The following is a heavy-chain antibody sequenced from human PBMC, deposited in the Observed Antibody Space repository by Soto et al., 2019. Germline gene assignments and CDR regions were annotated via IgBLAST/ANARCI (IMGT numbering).Heavy chain of an antibody. CDR3: ARDSRGWLRSPLNWFDP. D-gene: IGHD5-12*01. CDR2: ISSSSSYI. Sequence: GGSLRLSCAASGFTFSSYSMNWVRQAPGKGLEWVSSISSSSSYIYYADSVKGRFTISRDNAKNSLYLQMNSLRAEDTAVYYCARDSRGWLRSPLNWFDPWGQGTLVTVSS. CDR1: GFTFSSYS. J-gene: IGHJ5*02. V-gene: IGHV3-21*01.